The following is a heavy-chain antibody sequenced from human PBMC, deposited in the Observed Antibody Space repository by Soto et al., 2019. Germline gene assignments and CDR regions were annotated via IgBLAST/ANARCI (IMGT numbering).Heavy chain of an antibody. V-gene: IGHV3-23*01. CDR1: GFICSSYD. D-gene: IGHD5-18*01. CDR3: AKAGAGSTYGYYFDY. Sequence: GGSLRLSGAACGFICSSYDMSWVRQAPGKGLEWVSTILVDGRTFYVDSVKGRFTISRDSSQNTVYLQMNSLRVEDTAVYYCAKAGAGSTYGYYFDYWGQGALVHVSS. J-gene: IGHJ4*01. CDR2: ILVDGRT.